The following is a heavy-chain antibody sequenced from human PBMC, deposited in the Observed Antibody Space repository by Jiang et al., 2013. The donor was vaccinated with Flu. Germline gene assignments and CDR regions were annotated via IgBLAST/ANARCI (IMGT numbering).Heavy chain of an antibody. CDR3: ARGWTGSGDY. D-gene: IGHD3-10*01. Sequence: SVKVSCRASGYSLSDYFIHWMRQAPGQRLEWMGWIKPISDETKYGQRFQGRVTFTSDTSINTAYMELSSLSSDDTAVYYCARGWTGSGDYWGQGTLVTVSP. V-gene: IGHV1-2*02. CDR2: IKPISDET. CDR1: GYSLSDYF. J-gene: IGHJ4*02.